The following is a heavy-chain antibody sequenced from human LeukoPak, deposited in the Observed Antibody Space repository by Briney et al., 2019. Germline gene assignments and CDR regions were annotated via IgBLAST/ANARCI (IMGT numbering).Heavy chain of an antibody. CDR2: ISYDGSNK. CDR1: TFTFSSYA. V-gene: IGHV3-30-3*01. J-gene: IGHJ4*02. CDR3: ARSSDNDY. Sequence: GRSLRLSCAASTFTFSSYAMHWVRQAPGKGLEWVAVISYDGSNKYYADSVKGRSTISRDNSKNTLYLQMNSLRAEDTAVYYCARSSDNDYWGQGTLVTVSS.